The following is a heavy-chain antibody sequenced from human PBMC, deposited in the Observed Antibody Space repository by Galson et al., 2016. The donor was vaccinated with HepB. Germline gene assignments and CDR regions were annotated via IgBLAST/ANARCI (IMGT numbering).Heavy chain of an antibody. D-gene: IGHD3-9*01. CDR1: GYIFTTYY. V-gene: IGHV5-51*01. Sequence: QSGAEVKKPGESLKISCQSSGYIFTTYYIAWVRQMPGKGLEWMGIIYPGNSDVRYSPSFQGQVTISADKSVNTAYLAWNSLKPSDTAMYSCARQPHFDILTGFWFDPWGQGTLVTVSS. J-gene: IGHJ5*02. CDR2: IYPGNSDV. CDR3: ARQPHFDILTGFWFDP.